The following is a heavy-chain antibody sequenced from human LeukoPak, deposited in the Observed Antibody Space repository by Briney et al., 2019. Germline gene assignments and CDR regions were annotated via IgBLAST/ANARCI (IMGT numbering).Heavy chain of an antibody. J-gene: IGHJ6*03. CDR1: GGSISSSSYY. V-gene: IGHV4-39*07. CDR3: AREGNLYYYYYYMDV. Sequence: SETLSLTCTVSGGSISSSSYYWGWIRQPPGKGLEWIGSIYHSGSTYYNPSLKSRVTISVDTSKNQFSLKLSSVTAADTAVYYCAREGNLYYYYYYMDVWGKGTTVTVSS. D-gene: IGHD1-14*01. CDR2: IYHSGST.